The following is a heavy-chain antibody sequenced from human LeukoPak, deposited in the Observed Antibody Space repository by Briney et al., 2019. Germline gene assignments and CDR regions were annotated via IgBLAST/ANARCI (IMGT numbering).Heavy chain of an antibody. CDR3: AKEESPVFGLVILFDY. V-gene: IGHV3-23*01. D-gene: IGHD3/OR15-3a*01. Sequence: GGSLRLSCAASGFTFSSYAMSWVRQAPGKGLEWVSAISGSGGSTYYADSVKGRFTISRDNSKNTLYLQMNSLKAEDTAVYYCAKEESPVFGLVILFDYWGQGTLVTVSS. CDR1: GFTFSSYA. J-gene: IGHJ4*02. CDR2: ISGSGGST.